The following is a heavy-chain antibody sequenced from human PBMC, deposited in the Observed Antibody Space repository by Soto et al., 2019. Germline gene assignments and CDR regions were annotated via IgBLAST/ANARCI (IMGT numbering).Heavy chain of an antibody. D-gene: IGHD3-10*01. CDR1: GYTLTELS. CDR3: ATPYGSGSYYYRKYTGSDP. V-gene: IGHV1-24*01. CDR2: FDPEDGET. J-gene: IGHJ5*02. Sequence: QVQLVQSGAEVKKPGASVKVSCKVSGYTLTELSMHWVRQAPGKGHVWMGGFDPEDGETIDAQKCQGRATMTEDTSTDTAYMELSRLRSEDTAVYNCATPYGSGSYYYRKYTGSDPWGQGAMVPVSS.